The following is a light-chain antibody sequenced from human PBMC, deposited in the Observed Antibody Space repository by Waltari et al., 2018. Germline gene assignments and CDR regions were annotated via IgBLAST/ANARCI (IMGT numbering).Light chain of an antibody. J-gene: IGLJ1*01. CDR3: SSYTSNSDPYV. CDR2: DVT. CDR1: NNDVGGYNY. V-gene: IGLV2-14*03. Sequence: QSALTQPASVSGSPGPSITISCTGTNNDVGGYNYVPWYQQHPGKAPKLMIYDVTNRPSVVSTRFSGSKSGNTASLTISGLQAEDEADYYCSSYTSNSDPYVFGTGTKVTVL.